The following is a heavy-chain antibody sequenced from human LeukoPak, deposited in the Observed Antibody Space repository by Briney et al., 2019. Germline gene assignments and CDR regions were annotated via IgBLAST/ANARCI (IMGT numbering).Heavy chain of an antibody. J-gene: IGHJ5*02. Sequence: SESLSLTCTVSGGSFSSDANYWSWIPQPPGQDLEWIGYSNYSGTTYYNPSLDSRVTISVDTSKNPFSLKMSSVTAADTAVYYCARPYYYDSRIDPWGQGTLVTVSS. CDR1: GGSFSSDANY. CDR2: SNYSGTT. CDR3: ARPYYYDSRIDP. V-gene: IGHV4-30-4*01. D-gene: IGHD3-22*01.